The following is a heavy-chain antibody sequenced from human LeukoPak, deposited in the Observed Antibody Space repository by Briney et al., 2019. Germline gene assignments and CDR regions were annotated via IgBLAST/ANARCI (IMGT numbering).Heavy chain of an antibody. V-gene: IGHV2-5*01. CDR1: GFSLSTSGVG. CDR3: AHRSQVLVGATALYYFDY. CDR2: IYWNDDK. D-gene: IGHD1-26*01. J-gene: IGHJ4*02. Sequence: SGPTLVKPTHTLTLTCTFSGFSLSTSGVGVGWIRQPPGKALEWLALIYWNDDKRYSPSLKSRLTITKDTSKNQVVLTMTNMDPVDTATYYCAHRSQVLVGATALYYFDYWGQGTLVTVSS.